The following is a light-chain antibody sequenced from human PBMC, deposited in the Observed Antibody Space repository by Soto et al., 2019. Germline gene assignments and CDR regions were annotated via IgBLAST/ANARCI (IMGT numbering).Light chain of an antibody. CDR2: GVK. V-gene: IGLV2-14*01. CDR3: SSYTTSYFYG. J-gene: IGLJ1*01. Sequence: QSVLTQPASVSGSPGQSITISCTGSGRDIGAYDYVSWYQQHPGKAPKLLIYGVKNRPSGVSYRFSASKSAFTASLTISGLQAEDEAHYYCSSYTTSYFYGLGPGTKVPS. CDR1: GRDIGAYDY.